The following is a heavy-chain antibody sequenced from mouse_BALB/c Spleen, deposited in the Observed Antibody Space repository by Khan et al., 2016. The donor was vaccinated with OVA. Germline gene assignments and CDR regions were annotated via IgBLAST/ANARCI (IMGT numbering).Heavy chain of an antibody. V-gene: IGHV1S56*01. CDR2: IHPGNVNT. J-gene: IGHJ4*01. D-gene: IGHD1-1*01. CDR1: GYTFTTYY. Sequence: QVQLKQSGPELVKPGASVRISCKASGYTFTTYYIHWMKQRPGQGLEWIGLIHPGNVNTKYSEKFEGKATLTAGKSSSTAYMQLSSLTSEDSAVYFCARSSLYATGAMDYWGQGTSVTVSS. CDR3: ARSSLYATGAMDY.